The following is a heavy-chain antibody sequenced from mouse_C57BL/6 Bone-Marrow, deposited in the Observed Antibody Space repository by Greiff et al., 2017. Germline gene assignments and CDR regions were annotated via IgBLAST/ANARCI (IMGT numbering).Heavy chain of an antibody. V-gene: IGHV1-81*01. CDR2: IYPRSGNT. D-gene: IGHD2-3*01. CDR1: GYTFTSYG. CDR3: ARDDGYPLYYYAMDY. J-gene: IGHJ4*01. Sequence: QVQLQQSGAELARPGASVKLSCKASGYTFTSYGISWVKQRTGQGLEWIGEIYPRSGNTYYNEKFKGKATLTADKSSSTAYMELRSLTSEDSAVDFCARDDGYPLYYYAMDYWGQGTSVTVSS.